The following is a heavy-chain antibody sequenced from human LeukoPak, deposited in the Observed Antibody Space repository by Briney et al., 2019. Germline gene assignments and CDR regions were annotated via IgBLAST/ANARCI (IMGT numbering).Heavy chain of an antibody. CDR1: GGSISSYY. V-gene: IGHV4-59*01. Sequence: SETLSLTCTVSGGSISSYYWSWIRQPPGKGLEWIGYISYSGSTNYKPSLKSRVTISVDTSKKQVSLKLSSVSAADTAVYYCARLRLFPDYFDYWGQGTLVTVSS. CDR3: ARLRLFPDYFDY. CDR2: ISYSGST. J-gene: IGHJ4*02. D-gene: IGHD3-22*01.